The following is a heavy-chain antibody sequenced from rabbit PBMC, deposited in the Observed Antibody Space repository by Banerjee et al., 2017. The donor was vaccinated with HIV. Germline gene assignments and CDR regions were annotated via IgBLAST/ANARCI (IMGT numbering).Heavy chain of an antibody. D-gene: IGHD4-1*01. Sequence: ESGGRLVQPGGSLTLSCKASGFDFSNYGVSWVRQAPGKGLEWIGYIDPVVGSTYYANWVNGRFTISKTSSTTVPLQMTSLTAADTATYFCARDLAGAIGWNFNLWGPGTLVTVS. V-gene: IGHV1S21*01. J-gene: IGHJ4*01. CDR2: IDPVVGST. CDR3: ARDLAGAIGWNFNL. CDR1: GFDFSNYG.